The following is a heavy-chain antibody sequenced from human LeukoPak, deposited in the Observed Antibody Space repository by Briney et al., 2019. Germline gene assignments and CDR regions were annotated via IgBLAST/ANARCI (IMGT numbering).Heavy chain of an antibody. CDR2: INHSGST. Sequence: SETLSLTCAVYGGSFSGYYWNWIRQPPGKGLEWIGEINHSGSTNYNPSLKSRVTISVDTSKNQFSLKLSSVTAADTAVYYCARGHTDIVVVPAAPARYYYYGMDVWGQGTTVTVSS. CDR3: ARGHTDIVVVPAAPARYYYYGMDV. CDR1: GGSFSGYY. V-gene: IGHV4-34*01. J-gene: IGHJ6*02. D-gene: IGHD2-2*01.